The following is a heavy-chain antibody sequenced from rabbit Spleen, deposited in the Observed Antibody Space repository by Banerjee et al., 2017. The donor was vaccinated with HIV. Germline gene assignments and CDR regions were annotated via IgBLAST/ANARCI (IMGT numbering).Heavy chain of an antibody. D-gene: IGHD4-2*01. CDR2: INTATGKA. CDR3: ARDAGSYDSLDL. CDR1: GFSFSDRDV. Sequence: QEQLEESGGGLVKPEGSLTLTCKASGFSFSDRDVMCWVRQAPGKGLEWIACINTATGKAVYASWAKGRFTISKTSSTTVTLQMTSLTAADTATYFCARDAGSYDSLDLWGPGTLVTVS. J-gene: IGHJ6*01. V-gene: IGHV1S45*01.